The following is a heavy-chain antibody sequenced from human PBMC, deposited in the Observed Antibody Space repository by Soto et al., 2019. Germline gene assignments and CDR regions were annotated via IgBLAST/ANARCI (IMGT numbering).Heavy chain of an antibody. D-gene: IGHD3-22*01. Sequence: EVQVLQSGGGLAQPGESLRLSCVAAGFTYSNYAMSWFRQAPGKGLEWVSAIGGGGITTYYADSVRGRFTISRDKSKNTLYRRRVSLTAEETAVYYCAKGSSGYRPYYFDFCGQGNLVTFSS. CDR2: IGGGGITT. J-gene: IGHJ4*02. V-gene: IGHV3-23*01. CDR3: AKGSSGYRPYYFDF. CDR1: GFTYSNYA.